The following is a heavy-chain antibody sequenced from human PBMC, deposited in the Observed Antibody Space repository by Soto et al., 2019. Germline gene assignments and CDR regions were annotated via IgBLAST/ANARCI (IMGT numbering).Heavy chain of an antibody. CDR2: TYYRSKWYN. CDR1: GDSVSSNSAA. D-gene: IGHD1-7*01. CDR3: AREGLGITGTLYYYYYYMDV. Sequence: PSQTLSLTCAISGDSVSSNSAAWNWIRQSPSRGLEWLGRTYYRSKWYNDYAVSVKSRITINPDTSKNQFSLQLNSVTPEDTAEYYCAREGLGITGTLYYYYYYMDVWGKGTTVTVSS. V-gene: IGHV6-1*01. J-gene: IGHJ6*03.